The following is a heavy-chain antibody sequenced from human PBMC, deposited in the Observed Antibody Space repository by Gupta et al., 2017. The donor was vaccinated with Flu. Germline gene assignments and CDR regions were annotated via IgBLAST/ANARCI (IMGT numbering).Heavy chain of an antibody. CDR2: ILNDGSEK. V-gene: IGHV3-33*01. CDR3: ARDGDGSCLDL. Sequence: QVQLVESGGGVVQPGRSLRLSCAASGFTFSRNVMHWVRQAPGKGLEWVAVILNDGSEKYYSDSLKGRFTISRDNSMNTVWLQMNSLSAEDTAVYYCARDGDGSCLDLWGQGTVVTVSS. CDR1: GFTFSRNV. D-gene: IGHD2-21*01. J-gene: IGHJ5*02.